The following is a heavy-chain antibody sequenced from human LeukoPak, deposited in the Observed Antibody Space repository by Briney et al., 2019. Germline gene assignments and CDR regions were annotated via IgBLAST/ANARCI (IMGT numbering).Heavy chain of an antibody. CDR3: ARGLASGYPPIPFDY. CDR2: IIDTGST. Sequence: LSETLSLTCVVYGDSFSGYYWTWIRQPPGKGLEWIGEIIDTGSTKYNSSLKSRVTISVDTSKNEFSLNLTSVTAADTAIYYCARGLASGYPPIPFDYWGQGTLVTVSS. D-gene: IGHD3-3*01. V-gene: IGHV4-34*12. CDR1: GDSFSGYY. J-gene: IGHJ4*02.